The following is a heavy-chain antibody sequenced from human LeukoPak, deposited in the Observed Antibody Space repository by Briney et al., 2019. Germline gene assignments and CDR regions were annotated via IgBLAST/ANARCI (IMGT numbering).Heavy chain of an antibody. Sequence: ASVKVSCKASGYTFTGYYMHWVRQAPGQGLQWMGWINPNGGDTNYAQKFQGRVTMTTDTSTSTAYMELRSLRSDDTAVYYCARDSMVRDYWGQGTLVTVSS. CDR2: INPNGGDT. J-gene: IGHJ4*02. CDR1: GYTFTGYY. D-gene: IGHD3-10*01. CDR3: ARDSMVRDY. V-gene: IGHV1-2*02.